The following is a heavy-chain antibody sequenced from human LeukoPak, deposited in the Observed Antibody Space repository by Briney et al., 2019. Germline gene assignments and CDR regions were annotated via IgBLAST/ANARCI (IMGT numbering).Heavy chain of an antibody. CDR1: GDSIYNYY. D-gene: IGHD3-22*01. J-gene: IGHJ3*02. CDR2: IYYNGST. CDR3: ARGGQWLSYVAFDI. Sequence: SETLSLTCIGSGDSIYNYYWSWIRQPPGKRLEWIGYIYYNGSTNYNPSLKSRVTFSVDTSRSQFSLKLSSVTAADTAVYYCARGGQWLSYVAFDIWGQGTMVTVSS. V-gene: IGHV4-59*12.